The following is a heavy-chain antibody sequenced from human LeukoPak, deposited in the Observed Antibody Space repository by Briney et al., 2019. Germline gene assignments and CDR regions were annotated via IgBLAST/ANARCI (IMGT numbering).Heavy chain of an antibody. D-gene: IGHD1-26*01. Sequence: SETLSLTCTVSGGSISSSSYYWGWIRQPPGKGLEWIGSIYYSGSTYYNPSLKSRVTISVDTSKNQFSLKLSSVTAADTAVYYCASSPPWDDAFDIWGQGTMVTVSS. CDR1: GGSISSSSYY. CDR2: IYYSGST. J-gene: IGHJ3*02. V-gene: IGHV4-39*01. CDR3: ASSPPWDDAFDI.